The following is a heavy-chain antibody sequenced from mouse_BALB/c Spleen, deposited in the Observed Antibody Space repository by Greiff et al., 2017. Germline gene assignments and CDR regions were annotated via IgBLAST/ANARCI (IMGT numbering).Heavy chain of an antibody. Sequence: EVKLMESGGDLVKPGGSLKLSCAASGFTFSSYGMSWVRQTPDKRLEWVATISSGGSYTYYPDTVTGRFTISRDNAKNTLYLEMSSLRSEDTAMYYCARGDDYDGLAYWGQGTLVTVSA. J-gene: IGHJ3*01. CDR2: ISSGGSYT. CDR3: ARGDDYDGLAY. V-gene: IGHV5-6*01. D-gene: IGHD2-4*01. CDR1: GFTFSSYG.